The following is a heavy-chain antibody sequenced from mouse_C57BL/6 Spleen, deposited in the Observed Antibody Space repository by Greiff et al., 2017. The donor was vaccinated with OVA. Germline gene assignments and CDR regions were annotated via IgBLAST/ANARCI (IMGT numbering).Heavy chain of an antibody. CDR2: ISYDGSN. Sequence: EVQLVESGPGLVKPSQSLSLTCSVTGYSITSGYYWNWIRQFPGNKLEWMGYISYDGSNNYNPSLKNLISITRDTSKNQFFLKLNSVTTEDTATYYCARERDGNYFDYWGQGTTLTVSS. CDR1: GYSITSGYY. J-gene: IGHJ2*01. D-gene: IGHD2-1*01. V-gene: IGHV3-6*01. CDR3: ARERDGNYFDY.